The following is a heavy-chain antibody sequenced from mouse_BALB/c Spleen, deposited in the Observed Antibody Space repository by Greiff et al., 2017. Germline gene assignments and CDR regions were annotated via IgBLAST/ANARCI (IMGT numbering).Heavy chain of an antibody. CDR1: GYSFTGYY. J-gene: IGHJ2*01. CDR3: ARTGTATYYFDY. Sequence: DVQLQESGPELVKPGASVKISCKASGYSFTGYYMHWVKQSHGKSLEWIGRVNPNNGGTSYNQKFKGKAILTVDKSSSTAYMELRSLTSEDSAVYYCARTGTATYYFDYWGQGTTLTVSS. D-gene: IGHD1-2*01. CDR2: VNPNNGGT. V-gene: IGHV1-26*01.